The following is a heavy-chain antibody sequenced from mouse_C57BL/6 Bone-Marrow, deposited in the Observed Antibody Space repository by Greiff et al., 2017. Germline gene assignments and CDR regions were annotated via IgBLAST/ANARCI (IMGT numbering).Heavy chain of an antibody. D-gene: IGHD1-1*01. CDR2: SRNKANDYTT. CDR1: GFTFSDFY. Sequence: EVQLMESGGGLVQSGRSLRLSCATSGFTFSDFYMEWVRQAPGKGLEWIAASRNKANDYTTEYSASVKGRFIVSRDTSQSILYLQMNALRAENTAIYYCARDPYCYGSSHWYFDVWGTGTTVTVSS. CDR3: ARDPYCYGSSHWYFDV. J-gene: IGHJ1*03. V-gene: IGHV7-1*01.